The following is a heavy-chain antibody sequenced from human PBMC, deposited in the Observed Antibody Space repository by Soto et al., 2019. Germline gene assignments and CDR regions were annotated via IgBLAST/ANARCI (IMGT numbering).Heavy chain of an antibody. Sequence: SETLSLTCAVSGGSISSSNWWSWVRQPPGKGPEWIGEIYHSGSTNYNPSLKSRVTISVDKSKNQFSLKLSSVTAADTAVYYCAAKLEQQLVWLDPWGQGTLVTVSS. D-gene: IGHD6-13*01. CDR3: AAKLEQQLVWLDP. V-gene: IGHV4-4*02. CDR2: IYHSGST. CDR1: GGSISSSNW. J-gene: IGHJ5*02.